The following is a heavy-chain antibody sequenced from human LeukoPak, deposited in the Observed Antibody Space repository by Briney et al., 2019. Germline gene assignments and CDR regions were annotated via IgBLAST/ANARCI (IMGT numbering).Heavy chain of an antibody. V-gene: IGHV3-21*01. J-gene: IGHJ6*02. CDR1: GFTFSSYA. CDR3: ARDVLLRYFDWSWATMDV. CDR2: ISSSSYI. D-gene: IGHD3-9*01. Sequence: GGSLRLSCAASGFTFSSYAMSWVRQAPGKGLEWVSSISSSSYIYYADSVKGRFTISRDNAKNSLYLQMNSLRAEDTAVYYCARDVLLRYFDWSWATMDVWGQGTTVTVSS.